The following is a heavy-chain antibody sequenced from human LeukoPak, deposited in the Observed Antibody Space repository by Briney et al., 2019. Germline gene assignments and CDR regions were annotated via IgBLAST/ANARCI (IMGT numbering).Heavy chain of an antibody. J-gene: IGHJ4*02. CDR1: GIIFSNYW. Sequence: GGSLRLSCVASGIIFSNYWMHWVRQPPGKGLVWVSRINIDGSSTSYADSVKGRFTISRDNAKNTLYLQMNSLRAEDTAVYYCASGYRDYGVSYWGQGTLVTVSS. CDR3: ASGYRDYGVSY. CDR2: INIDGSST. D-gene: IGHD5-12*01. V-gene: IGHV3-74*01.